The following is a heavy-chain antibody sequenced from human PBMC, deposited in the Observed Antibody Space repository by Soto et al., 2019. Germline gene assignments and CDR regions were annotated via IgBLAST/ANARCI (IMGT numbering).Heavy chain of an antibody. CDR2: ISSSSSYT. CDR3: ARNTYYDGSGSYLGWFDP. Sequence: GGSLRLSCAASGFTFSDYYMSWIRQAPGKGLEWVSYISSSSSYTNYADSVKGRFTISRDNAKNSLYLQMNSLRAEDTAVYYCARNTYYDGSGSYLGWFDPWGQGTLVTVSS. J-gene: IGHJ5*02. V-gene: IGHV3-11*06. D-gene: IGHD3-10*01. CDR1: GFTFSDYY.